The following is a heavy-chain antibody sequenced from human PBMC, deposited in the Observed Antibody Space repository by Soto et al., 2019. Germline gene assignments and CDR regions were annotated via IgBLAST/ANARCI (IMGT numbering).Heavy chain of an antibody. D-gene: IGHD6-13*01. J-gene: IGHJ4*02. CDR3: AKENGYSSCWFEFDY. Sequence: GGSLRLSCAASGLNFSSYAMSWVRQAPGKEMERVSAISGSGGSKYYADSVKGRYTISRDNSKNTLYLQMNRLRAEDTAVYYFAKENGYSSCWFEFDYWGQGTLVTVSS. CDR2: ISGSGGSK. CDR1: GLNFSSYA. V-gene: IGHV3-23*01.